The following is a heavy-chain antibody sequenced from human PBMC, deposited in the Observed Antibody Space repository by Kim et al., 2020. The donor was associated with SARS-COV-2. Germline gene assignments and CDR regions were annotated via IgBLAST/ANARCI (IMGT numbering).Heavy chain of an antibody. D-gene: IGHD4-17*01. CDR3: ARPMTTVPDGWFDP. V-gene: IGHV4-39*01. Sequence: NPTLTGRVTISVDTSKNQFSLKLSSVTAADTAVYYCARPMTTVPDGWFDPWGQGTLVTVSS. J-gene: IGHJ5*02.